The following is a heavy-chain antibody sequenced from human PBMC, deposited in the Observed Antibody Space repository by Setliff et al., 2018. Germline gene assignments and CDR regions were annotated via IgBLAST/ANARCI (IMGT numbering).Heavy chain of an antibody. V-gene: IGHV4-38-2*02. CDR1: GYFISSGYY. CDR2: IYHSGST. Sequence: PSETLSLTCAVSGYFISSGYYWGWIRQPPGKGLEWIGSIYHSGSTYYNPSLKSRVTISVDTSKKQFSLKLSSVTAADTAVYYCARDRRIVGARHAFDIWGQGTMVTVSS. D-gene: IGHD1-26*01. J-gene: IGHJ3*02. CDR3: ARDRRIVGARHAFDI.